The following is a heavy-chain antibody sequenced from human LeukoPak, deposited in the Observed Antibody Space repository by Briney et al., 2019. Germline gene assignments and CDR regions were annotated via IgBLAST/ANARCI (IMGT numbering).Heavy chain of an antibody. CDR3: VRDFMAMGGTTAYLHY. CDR2: INQDGSEK. Sequence: GGSLRLSCAASGFTFSSYWMSWVRQAPGKGLEWVAHINQDGSEKHFVDSVEGRFTISRDNAANSLFLQMNSLRAEDMAVYYCVRDFMAMGGTTAYLHYWGQGTLVTVSS. V-gene: IGHV3-7*01. CDR1: GFTFSSYW. J-gene: IGHJ1*01. D-gene: IGHD1-26*01.